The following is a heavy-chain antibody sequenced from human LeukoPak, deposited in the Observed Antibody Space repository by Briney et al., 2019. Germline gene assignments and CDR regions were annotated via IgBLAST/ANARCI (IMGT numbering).Heavy chain of an antibody. Sequence: ASVKVSCKASGYTFTSYGISWVRQAPGQGLEWMGWISAYNGNTNYAQRLQGRVTMTTDTSTSTAYMELRSLRSDDTAVYYCARVVSSSWYGYNWFDPWGQGTLVTVSS. CDR3: ARVVSSSWYGYNWFDP. V-gene: IGHV1-18*01. J-gene: IGHJ5*02. D-gene: IGHD6-13*01. CDR1: GYTFTSYG. CDR2: ISAYNGNT.